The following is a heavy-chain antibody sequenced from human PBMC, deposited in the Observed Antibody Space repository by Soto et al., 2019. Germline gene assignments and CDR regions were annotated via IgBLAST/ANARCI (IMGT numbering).Heavy chain of an antibody. D-gene: IGHD3-16*01. V-gene: IGHV3-23*01. CDR3: VKYTVTEDLGES. CDR2: VSRAGTYT. Sequence: EVQLLESGGDVVRPGGSLRLSCAASGFTFRSYAMGWVRPAPGKGLEWVAGVSRAGTYTFYADSVRGRFSISRDNSRDTVDLYMNALRGDDTAVYFCVKYTVTEDLGESWGQGTLVSVSS. CDR1: GFTFRSYA. J-gene: IGHJ5*02.